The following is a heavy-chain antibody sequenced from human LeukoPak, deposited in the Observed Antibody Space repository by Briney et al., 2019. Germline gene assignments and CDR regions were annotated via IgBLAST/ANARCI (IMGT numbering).Heavy chain of an antibody. CDR2: ISSSSSYI. J-gene: IGHJ4*02. Sequence: GGSLRLSCAASGFTFSSYSMNWVRQAPGKGLEWVSSISSSSSYIYYADSVKGRFTISRDNSRSTLYLQMNSLRPEDTAIYYCAREGYYGSGSPPSLYFDYWGQGTLVTVSS. V-gene: IGHV3-21*01. D-gene: IGHD3-10*01. CDR3: AREGYYGSGSPPSLYFDY. CDR1: GFTFSSYS.